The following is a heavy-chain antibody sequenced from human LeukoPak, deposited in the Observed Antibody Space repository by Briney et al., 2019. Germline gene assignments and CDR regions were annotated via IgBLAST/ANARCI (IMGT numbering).Heavy chain of an antibody. CDR3: ARALYPNCSSTSGLTKDRVYYFDY. Sequence: SETLSLTCTVSGASISSYYWSWVRQPAGKGLEWIGRIYTSGSTNYNPSLKSGVTMSVATSKNQFSWKLTSVPAADTAVYYCARALYPNCSSTSGLTKDRVYYFDYWGQGTLVTVSS. CDR2: IYTSGST. V-gene: IGHV4-4*07. D-gene: IGHD2-2*01. CDR1: GASISSYY. J-gene: IGHJ4*02.